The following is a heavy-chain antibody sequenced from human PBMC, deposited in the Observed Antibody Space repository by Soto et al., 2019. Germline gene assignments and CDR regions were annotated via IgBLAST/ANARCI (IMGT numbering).Heavy chain of an antibody. CDR3: AKVPAYDYVWGTYYYFDY. CDR1: GFTFSNYA. D-gene: IGHD3-16*01. V-gene: IGHV3-23*01. CDR2: ISGGGSST. J-gene: IGHJ4*02. Sequence: PGGSLRLSCAASGFTFSNYAMSWVRQAPGKGLEWVSSISGGGSSTYYADPVKGRFTMSRDNSKNTLYLQMNSLRAEDTAVYYCAKVPAYDYVWGTYYYFDYWGRGALVTVSS.